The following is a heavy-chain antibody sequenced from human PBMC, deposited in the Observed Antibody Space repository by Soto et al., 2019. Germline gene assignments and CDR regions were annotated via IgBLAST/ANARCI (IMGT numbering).Heavy chain of an antibody. CDR1: GGSVTSDEDY. Sequence: PSETLSLTCTVSGGSVTSDEDYWTWIRQSPGKGLEWIGYISNSGSTGYNPSLKTRLSMSVDRSKNQFTLRLTPVTAADTAVYFCATESGSTHGYFDHWGQGTQVTVSS. D-gene: IGHD1-26*01. CDR2: ISNSGST. V-gene: IGHV4-30-4*01. CDR3: ATESGSTHGYFDH. J-gene: IGHJ4*02.